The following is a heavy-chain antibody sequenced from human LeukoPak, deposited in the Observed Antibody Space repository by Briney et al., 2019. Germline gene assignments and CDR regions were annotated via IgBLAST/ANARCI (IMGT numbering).Heavy chain of an antibody. Sequence: SETLSLTCAVYGGSFSGYYWSWIRQPAGKGLEWIGRIYTSGSTNYNPSLKSRVTMSVDTSKNQFSLKLSSVTAADTAVYYRARGGGYCSSTSCYRNWFDPWGQGTLVTVSS. V-gene: IGHV4-59*10. J-gene: IGHJ5*02. CDR2: IYTSGST. CDR1: GGSFSGYY. CDR3: ARGGGYCSSTSCYRNWFDP. D-gene: IGHD2-2*02.